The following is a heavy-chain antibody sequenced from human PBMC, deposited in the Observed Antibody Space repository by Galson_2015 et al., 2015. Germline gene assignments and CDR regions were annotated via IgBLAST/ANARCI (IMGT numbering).Heavy chain of an antibody. CDR3: ARGIREPDYSYFGADV. V-gene: IGHV1-2*06. J-gene: IGHJ6*02. CDR1: GYTFTGYY. D-gene: IGHD1-14*01. CDR2: INPNSGGT. Sequence: SVKVSCKASGYTFTGYYMHWVRQAPGQGLEWMGRINPNSGGTNYAQKFQGRVTMTRDTSISTAYMELSRLRSDDTAVYYCARGIREPDYSYFGADVWGQGTTVSVSS.